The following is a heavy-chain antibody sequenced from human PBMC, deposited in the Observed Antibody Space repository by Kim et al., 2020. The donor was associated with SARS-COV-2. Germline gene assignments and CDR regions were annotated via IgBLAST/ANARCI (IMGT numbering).Heavy chain of an antibody. CDR1: GYTFTSYY. J-gene: IGHJ4*02. CDR2: INPSGGST. D-gene: IGHD3-22*01. V-gene: IGHV1-46*01. CDR3: ARVYYDSSGYLKGTYYFDY. Sequence: ASVKVSCKASGYTFTSYYMHWVRQAPGQGLEWMGIINPSGGSTSYAQKFQGRVTMTRDTSTSTVYMELSSLRSEDTAVYYCARVYYDSSGYLKGTYYFDYWGQGTLVTVSS.